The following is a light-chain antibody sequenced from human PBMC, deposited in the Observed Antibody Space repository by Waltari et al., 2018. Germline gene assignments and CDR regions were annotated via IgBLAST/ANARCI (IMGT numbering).Light chain of an antibody. CDR2: EVS. CDR3: CSYAGSFTYV. V-gene: IGLV2-23*02. J-gene: IGLJ1*01. CDR1: SNDVGSYNV. Sequence: QSALTQPASVSGSPGQSITISCAGTSNDVGSYNVVTWYQQHPGKAPKLMIFEVSKRPSGVSNRCSGSKSGNTASLTISGLQAEDEADYYCCSYAGSFTYVFGTGTMVTVL.